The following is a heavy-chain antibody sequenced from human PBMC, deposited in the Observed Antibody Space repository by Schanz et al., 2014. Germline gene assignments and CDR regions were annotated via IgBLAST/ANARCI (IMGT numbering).Heavy chain of an antibody. CDR1: GFTFNRHA. CDR2: ISGSGSTT. J-gene: IGHJ4*02. V-gene: IGHV3-23*04. Sequence: EVRLVESGGALVQPGGSLRLSCAASGFTFNRHAMNWVRQAPGKGLEWVSGISGSGSTTYYADSVKGRFTISRDNSKNTLYLQMNSLRSEDTAIYFCARDQASTHWGQGTPVTVSS. CDR3: ARDQASTH.